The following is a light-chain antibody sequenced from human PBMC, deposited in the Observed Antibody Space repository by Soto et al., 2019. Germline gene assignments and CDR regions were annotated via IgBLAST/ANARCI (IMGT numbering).Light chain of an antibody. CDR3: QQYNSYWT. J-gene: IGKJ1*01. V-gene: IGKV1-5*01. CDR1: QSISSW. Sequence: DIQRAQSPWTLSSVLGERVTLTCRASQSISSWLAWYQQKPGKAPKLLIYDASSLESGVPSRYSGSGSGTEFTLTISSLQTDDFATYYCQQYNSYWTFGQGTKVDIK. CDR2: DAS.